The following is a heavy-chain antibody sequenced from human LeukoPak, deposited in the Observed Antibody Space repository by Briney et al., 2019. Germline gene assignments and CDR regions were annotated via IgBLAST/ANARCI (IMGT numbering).Heavy chain of an antibody. V-gene: IGHV1-2*06. CDR1: GYTFTGYY. J-gene: IGHJ4*02. CDR3: ARELGEYSYGPLTY. D-gene: IGHD5-18*01. Sequence: GASVKVSCKASGYTFTGYYMHWVRQAPGQGLEWMGRINPNSGGTNYAQEFQGRVTMTRDTSISTAYMELSRLRSDDTAVYYCARELGEYSYGPLTYWGQGTLVTVSS. CDR2: INPNSGGT.